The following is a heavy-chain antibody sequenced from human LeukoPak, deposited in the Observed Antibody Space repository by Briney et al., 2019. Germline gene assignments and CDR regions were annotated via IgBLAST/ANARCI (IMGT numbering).Heavy chain of an antibody. CDR3: ARGPDYGDYVSEYFQH. V-gene: IGHV3-33*01. CDR1: GFTFSSYG. J-gene: IGHJ1*01. D-gene: IGHD4-17*01. Sequence: GGSLRLSCAASGFTFSSYGMHWVRQAPGKGLEWVAVIWYDGSNKYYADSVKGRFTISRDNSKNTLYLQMNSLRAEDTAVYYCARGPDYGDYVSEYFQHWGQGTLVTVSS. CDR2: IWYDGSNK.